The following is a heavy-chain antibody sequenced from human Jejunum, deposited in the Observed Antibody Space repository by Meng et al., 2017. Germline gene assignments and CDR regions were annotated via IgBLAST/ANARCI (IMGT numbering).Heavy chain of an antibody. Sequence: VHLVQSGEEAKKPGASVKVSCKASGYTLTGHFMHWVRQAPGQGLEWMGRINPVSGATDYAQKFQGRVTMTVDTSITIAFMELSSLTSDDTAVYYCTRDKDGANFDYWGQGSLVTVSS. D-gene: IGHD3-10*01. CDR3: TRDKDGANFDY. J-gene: IGHJ4*02. CDR1: GYTLTGHF. V-gene: IGHV1-2*06. CDR2: INPVSGAT.